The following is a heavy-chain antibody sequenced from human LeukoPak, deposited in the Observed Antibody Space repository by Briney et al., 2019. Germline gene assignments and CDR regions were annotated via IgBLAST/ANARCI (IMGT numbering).Heavy chain of an antibody. CDR2: ISGSGDNT. CDR1: GLTFSSSG. CDR3: AKDKGYSSGWYLLDP. V-gene: IGHV3-23*01. D-gene: IGHD6-19*01. J-gene: IGHJ5*02. Sequence: GGSLRLSCAASGLTFSSSGMHWVRQAPGKGLEWVSAISGSGDNTYHADSVKGRFSISRDNSKNTLYLQMNNLRAEDTAVYYCAKDKGYSSGWYLLDPWGQGTLVTVSS.